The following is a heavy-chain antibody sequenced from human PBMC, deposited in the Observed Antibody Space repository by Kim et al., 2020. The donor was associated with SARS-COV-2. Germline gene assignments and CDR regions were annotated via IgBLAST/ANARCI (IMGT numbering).Heavy chain of an antibody. Sequence: TRYSPSFQGQVTISADKSITTAYLQWSSLKASDTAMYYCARQGIVGPPDVWGQGTTVTVSS. D-gene: IGHD3-22*01. CDR2: T. V-gene: IGHV5-51*01. CDR3: ARQGIVGPPDV. J-gene: IGHJ6*02.